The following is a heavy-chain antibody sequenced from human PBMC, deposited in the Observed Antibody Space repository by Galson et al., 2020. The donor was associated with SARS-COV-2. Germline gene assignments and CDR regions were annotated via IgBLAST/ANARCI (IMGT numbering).Heavy chain of an antibody. CDR1: GFSVSSNY. Sequence: GESLKTPCAGSGFSVSSNYMNWVRQAPGKGPEWVSAIHNTGSTYYADSVKGRFTLSRDNSKNTLYLQMNSLRVEDTAVYYCTRDCCSGSYYGYWGRGTLVTVSS. CDR3: TRDCCSGSYYGY. D-gene: IGHD1-26*01. CDR2: IHNTGST. V-gene: IGHV3-66*03. J-gene: IGHJ4*02.